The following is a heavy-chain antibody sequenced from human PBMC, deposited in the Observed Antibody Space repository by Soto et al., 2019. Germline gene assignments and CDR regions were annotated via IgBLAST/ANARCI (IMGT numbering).Heavy chain of an antibody. CDR1: GFTFSSYG. J-gene: IGHJ6*02. D-gene: IGHD6-6*01. Sequence: QVQLVESGGGVVQPGRSLRLSCAASGFTFSSYGMHWVRQAPGKGLEWVAVISYDGSNKYYADSVKGRFTISRDNSKNTMYLQMNSLRADDTAVYYCAKDLLEYSSSALFPRPYGMDVWGQGTTVTVSS. CDR3: AKDLLEYSSSALFPRPYGMDV. V-gene: IGHV3-30*18. CDR2: ISYDGSNK.